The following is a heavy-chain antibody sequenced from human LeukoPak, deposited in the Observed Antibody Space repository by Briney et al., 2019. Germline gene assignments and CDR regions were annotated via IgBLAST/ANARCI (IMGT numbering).Heavy chain of an antibody. CDR3: ARGYITMGYYDY. V-gene: IGHV1-18*01. J-gene: IGHJ4*02. D-gene: IGHD5-18*01. Sequence: WASVTVSCKASGYTFTNYGISWVRQAPGQGLEWMGWISAYNGKTNYAQKLQGRVTMTTDTSTSTAYMELRSLRSDDTAVYYCARGYITMGYYDYWGQGTLVTVSS. CDR2: ISAYNGKT. CDR1: GYTFTNYG.